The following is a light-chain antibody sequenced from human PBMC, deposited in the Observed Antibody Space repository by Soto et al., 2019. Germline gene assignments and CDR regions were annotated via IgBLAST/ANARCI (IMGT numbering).Light chain of an antibody. CDR2: DVS. V-gene: IGLV2-14*03. Sequence: QSVLTQPASVSGSPGQSITISCTGTSSDVGGYNYVSWYQHHPGKAPKLMIYDVSNRPSGVSNRFSGSKSGNTASLTISGLQPEYEADYYCRSYTSSNTRQMVFGTGPKVTVL. CDR3: RSYTSSNTRQMV. CDR1: SSDVGGYNY. J-gene: IGLJ1*01.